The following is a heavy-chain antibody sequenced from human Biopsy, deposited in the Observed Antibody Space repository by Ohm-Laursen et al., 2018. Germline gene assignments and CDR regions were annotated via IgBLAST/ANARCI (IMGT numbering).Heavy chain of an antibody. J-gene: IGHJ6*02. D-gene: IGHD4-11*01. CDR2: IYYSVMT. CDR3: ARDSGILNYGNFKYYHYYGMDV. Sequence: TLFLTCIVSGDSVTKYYWSWIRQPPGKGLEWIGHIYYSVMTNYNPSLQSRVSISVDTSRNQVSLTLSSVTAADTAVYYCARDSGILNYGNFKYYHYYGMDVWGQGTKVTVSS. CDR1: GDSVTKYY. V-gene: IGHV4-59*02.